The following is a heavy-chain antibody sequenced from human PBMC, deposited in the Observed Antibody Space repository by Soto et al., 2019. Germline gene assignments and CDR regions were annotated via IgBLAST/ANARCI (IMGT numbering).Heavy chain of an antibody. Sequence: PGGSLRLSCAASGFTFSRHWMSWVRQAPGQRLEWMGWINAGNGNTKYSQKFQGRVTITRDTSASTAYMELSSLRSEDTAVYYCARDLGGWPDYWGQGTLVTVSS. V-gene: IGHV1-3*01. CDR3: ARDLGGWPDY. CDR1: GFTFSRHW. CDR2: INAGNGNT. D-gene: IGHD2-15*01. J-gene: IGHJ4*02.